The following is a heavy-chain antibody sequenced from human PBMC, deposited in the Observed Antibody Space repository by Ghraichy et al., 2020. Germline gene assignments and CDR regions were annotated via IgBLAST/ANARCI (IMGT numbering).Heavy chain of an antibody. J-gene: IGHJ5*02. D-gene: IGHD2-21*01. CDR2: IYYSGST. V-gene: IGHV4-39*01. Sequence: SETLSLTCTVSGGSISSSSYYWGWIRQPPGKGLEWIGSIYYSGSTYYNPSLKSRVTISVDTSKNQFSLKLSSVTAADTAVYYCARGGVLCDPWGQGTLVTVSS. CDR1: GGSISSSSYY. CDR3: ARGGVLCDP.